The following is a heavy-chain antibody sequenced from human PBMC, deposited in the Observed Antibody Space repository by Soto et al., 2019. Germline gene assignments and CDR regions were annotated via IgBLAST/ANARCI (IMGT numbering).Heavy chain of an antibody. Sequence: EVQLLESGGGLVQPGGSLRLSCAASGFTFSDYAMNWVRQAPGKGLEWVSAISKDAASTYYADSVKGRFTISRDNSKNTLYLQLNSLRAEDTAVYYCSGALIGIHGMDVWGQGTTVTVSS. CDR2: ISKDAAST. J-gene: IGHJ6*02. D-gene: IGHD1-26*01. CDR3: SGALIGIHGMDV. CDR1: GFTFSDYA. V-gene: IGHV3-23*01.